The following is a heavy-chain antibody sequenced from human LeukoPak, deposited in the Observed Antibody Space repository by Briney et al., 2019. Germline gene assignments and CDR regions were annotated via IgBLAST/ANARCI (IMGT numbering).Heavy chain of an antibody. CDR1: GGSISSGGYY. CDR2: IYYSGST. Sequence: PSETLSLTCTVSGGSISSGGYYWSWIRQHPGTGLEWIGYIYYSGSTYYNPSLKSRVTISVDTSKNQFSLKLSSVTAADTAVYYCARGLRYFDWLLSYYFDYWGQGTLVTVSS. CDR3: ARGLRYFDWLLSYYFDY. D-gene: IGHD3-9*01. J-gene: IGHJ4*02. V-gene: IGHV4-31*03.